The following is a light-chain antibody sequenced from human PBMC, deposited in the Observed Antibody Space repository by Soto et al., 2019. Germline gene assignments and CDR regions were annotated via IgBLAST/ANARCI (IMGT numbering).Light chain of an antibody. J-gene: IGKJ1*01. V-gene: IGKV3-20*01. Sequence: EIVLTQSPGILSLSPGERATFSCRASQSIDSAYLAWYQQKPGQAPRLLIYATSSRATGIPDRFSGSGSGTDFTLTISRLEPEDFAVYFCQQYDTSPRTFGQGTKVVIK. CDR2: ATS. CDR1: QSIDSAY. CDR3: QQYDTSPRT.